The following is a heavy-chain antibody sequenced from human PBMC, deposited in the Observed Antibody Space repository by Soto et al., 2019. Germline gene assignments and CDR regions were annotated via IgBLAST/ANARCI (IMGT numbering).Heavy chain of an antibody. D-gene: IGHD3-22*01. CDR2: IGSGSSYI. CDR3: ARDIIGGGYYWSVKPSYYYYGMDV. Sequence: EVQLVESGGGLVKPGGSLRLSCAASGFTFSSYSMNWVRQAPGKGLEWVSSIGSGSSYIYYADSVKGRFTISRDNAKNSLYLQMNSLRAEDTAVYYCARDIIGGGYYWSVKPSYYYYGMDVWGQGTTVTVSS. CDR1: GFTFSSYS. J-gene: IGHJ6*02. V-gene: IGHV3-21*01.